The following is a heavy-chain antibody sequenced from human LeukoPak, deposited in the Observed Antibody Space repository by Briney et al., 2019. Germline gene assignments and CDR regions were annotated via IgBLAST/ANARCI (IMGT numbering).Heavy chain of an antibody. CDR2: IYPGDSDT. D-gene: IGHD2-15*01. J-gene: IGHJ4*02. CDR1: GYSFTSYW. V-gene: IGHV5-51*01. Sequence: GESLKISCKGSGYSFTSYWIGWVRQMPGKGLEWMGIIYPGDSDTRYSPSFQGQVTISADKSISTAYLQWSSLEASDTAMYYCARYCSGGSCYPGPIDYWGQGTLVTVSS. CDR3: ARYCSGGSCYPGPIDY.